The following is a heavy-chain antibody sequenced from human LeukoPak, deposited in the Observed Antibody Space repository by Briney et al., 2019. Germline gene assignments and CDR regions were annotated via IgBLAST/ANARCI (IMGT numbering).Heavy chain of an antibody. D-gene: IGHD6-13*01. Sequence: GGSLRLSCAASGFTFSSHAMNWVRQAPGKGLEWVSVISGSGVNTYYADSVTGRFTISRDNSKNTLYLQMNSLRAEDTAVYYCAKSFGPVIAAAGTGADWGQGILVTVSS. CDR3: AKSFGPVIAAAGTGAD. CDR1: GFTFSSHA. J-gene: IGHJ4*02. CDR2: ISGSGVNT. V-gene: IGHV3-23*01.